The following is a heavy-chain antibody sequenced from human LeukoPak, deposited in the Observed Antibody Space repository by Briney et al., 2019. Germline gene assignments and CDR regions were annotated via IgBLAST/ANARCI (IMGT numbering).Heavy chain of an antibody. CDR2: ISSSGSTI. CDR3: ARGSWYNVEYFQH. CDR1: GFTFSSYE. J-gene: IGHJ1*01. D-gene: IGHD6-13*01. V-gene: IGHV3-48*03. Sequence: GGSLRLSCAASGFTFSSYEMNWVRQAPGKGLEWVSYISSSGSTIYYADSVKGRFTISRDNAKNSLYLQMNSLRAEDTAVYYCARGSWYNVEYFQHWGQGTLVTVSS.